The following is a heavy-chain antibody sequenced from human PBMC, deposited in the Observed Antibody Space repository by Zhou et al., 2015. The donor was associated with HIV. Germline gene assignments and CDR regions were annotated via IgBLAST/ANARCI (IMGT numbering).Heavy chain of an antibody. V-gene: IGHV1-2*04. CDR2: INPNSGGT. CDR1: GYTFTGYY. J-gene: IGHJ6*02. Sequence: QVQLVQSGAEVKSPGASVKVSCKTSGYTFTGYYIHWVRQAPGQGLEWMGWINPNSGGTNYAQKFQGWVTMTRDTSISTAYMELSRLRSDDTAVYYCASSQAAAWGGMDVVGPRDHGHRLL. D-gene: IGHD6-13*01. CDR3: ASSQAAAWGGMDV.